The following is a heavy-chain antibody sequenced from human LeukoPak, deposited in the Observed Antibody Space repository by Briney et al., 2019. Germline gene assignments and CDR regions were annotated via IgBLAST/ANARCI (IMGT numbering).Heavy chain of an antibody. J-gene: IGHJ4*02. CDR1: GFILSRYS. D-gene: IGHD1-26*01. V-gene: IGHV3-21*01. CDR3: ARGGEPVGFDY. CDR2: ISSSSSYI. Sequence: GGSLRLSRAASGFILSRYSMNWVRQAPGKGLEWVSSISSSSSYIHYADSVKGRFTISRDNATNSLSLQMNSLRAEDTAVYYCARGGEPVGFDYWGQGTLVTVSS.